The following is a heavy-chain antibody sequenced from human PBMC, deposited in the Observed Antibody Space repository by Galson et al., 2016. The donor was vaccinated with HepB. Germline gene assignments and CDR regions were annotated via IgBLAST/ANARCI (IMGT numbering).Heavy chain of an antibody. CDR3: SRAERWYNFDL. CDR1: GFTFNSYS. J-gene: IGHJ2*01. V-gene: IGHV3-30-3*01. CDR2: TSYDGSNE. Sequence: SLRLSCAASGFTFNSYSMHWVRQAPGKGLDWVAVTSYDGSNECYADSVKGRFTISRDNSKNTLYLQMNSLRLEDTAVYYCSRAERWYNFDLWGRGTLVTVSS. D-gene: IGHD4-23*01.